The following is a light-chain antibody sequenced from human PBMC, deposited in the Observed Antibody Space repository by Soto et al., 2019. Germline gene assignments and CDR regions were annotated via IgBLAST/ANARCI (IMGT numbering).Light chain of an antibody. CDR3: QQFGTIPFT. Sequence: EIVLTQSPGTLSLSPGERATLSCRASQSVSSSYLGWYQKQPGQPPRLLISGASNRAAGIPERFSGRCAATYFTLTSSRLAPEDVAVYYCQQFGTIPFTFGPGTKVDV. J-gene: IGKJ3*01. CDR2: GAS. CDR1: QSVSSSY. V-gene: IGKV3-20*01.